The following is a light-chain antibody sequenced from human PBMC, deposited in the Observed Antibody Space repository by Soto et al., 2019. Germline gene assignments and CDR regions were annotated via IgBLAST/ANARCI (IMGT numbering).Light chain of an antibody. CDR3: QQYGSTLPWT. CDR2: GAS. V-gene: IGKV3-20*01. Sequence: EIVLTQSPGTLSLSPGERATLSCRASQSVSSSYLAWYQQKPGQAPRLLIYGASSRATGIPDRFSGSGSGTDFTLTISRVEPDDFAVYYCQQYGSTLPWTFGQETKVEIK. CDR1: QSVSSSY. J-gene: IGKJ1*01.